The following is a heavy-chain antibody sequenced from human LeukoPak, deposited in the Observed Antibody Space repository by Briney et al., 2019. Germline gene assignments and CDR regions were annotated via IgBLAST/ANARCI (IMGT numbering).Heavy chain of an antibody. CDR1: GFTFRKSG. CDR2: IEDNGNSK. V-gene: IGHV3-30*02. D-gene: IGHD3-9*01. Sequence: GGSLRLSCAASGFTFRKSGIHWVRQAPGKGLEWMAYIEDNGNSKYYADSVKGRFTISRDNSKNTLYLQMNSLRAEDTAVYYCAKDGGALLRYFDWLLREYFDYWGQGTLVTVSS. CDR3: AKDGGALLRYFDWLLREYFDY. J-gene: IGHJ4*02.